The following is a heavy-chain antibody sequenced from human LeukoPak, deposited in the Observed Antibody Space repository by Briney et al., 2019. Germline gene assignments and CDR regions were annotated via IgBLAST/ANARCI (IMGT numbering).Heavy chain of an antibody. CDR1: GFNFSNYD. CDR2: IRYDGSDK. J-gene: IGHJ5*02. CDR3: AKGDTP. Sequence: PGGSLRLSCAASGFNFSNYDIHWVRQAPGRGLEWVAFIRYDGSDKYYADSVKGRFTISRDNSKNTLYLQMNSLRTEDTAVYYCAKGDTPWGQGTLVTVSS. D-gene: IGHD2-21*02. V-gene: IGHV3-30*02.